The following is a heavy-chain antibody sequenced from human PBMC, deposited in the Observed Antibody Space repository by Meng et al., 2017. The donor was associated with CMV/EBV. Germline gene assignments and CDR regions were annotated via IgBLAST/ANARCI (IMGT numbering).Heavy chain of an antibody. Sequence: GESLKISCAASGFTFSSYGMSWVRQAPGKGLEWVSAISGSGGGTLYADSVKGRFTLSRDNSKNMLYLQMNSLRAEDTAVYYCAKDLDSSSWNYYYYGMDVWGQGTTVTVSS. CDR1: GFTFSSYG. V-gene: IGHV3-23*01. CDR3: AKDLDSSSWNYYYYGMDV. J-gene: IGHJ6*02. D-gene: IGHD6-13*01. CDR2: ISGSGGGT.